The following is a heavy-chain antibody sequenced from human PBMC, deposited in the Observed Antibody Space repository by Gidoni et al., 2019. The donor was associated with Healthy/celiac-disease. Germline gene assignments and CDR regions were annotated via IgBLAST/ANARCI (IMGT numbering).Heavy chain of an antibody. D-gene: IGHD3-3*02. J-gene: IGHJ5*02. V-gene: IGHV4-34*01. CDR3: ARGMLGFISSQGAGVWFDP. CDR2: INHSGSI. Sequence: QVQLHQWSAGLVKPSETLSLTFAVYGCALGGDYWSWIRQPPGQGLEWIGEINHSGSINYNPSLTGRVTISVATSKNQFSLKLSSVTAADTAVYYCARGMLGFISSQGAGVWFDPWGQGTLVTVSS. CDR1: GCALGGDY.